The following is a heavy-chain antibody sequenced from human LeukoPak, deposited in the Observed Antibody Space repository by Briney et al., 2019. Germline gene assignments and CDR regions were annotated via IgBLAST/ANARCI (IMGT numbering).Heavy chain of an antibody. D-gene: IGHD3-10*01. CDR2: ISVYSGNT. J-gene: IGHJ4*02. CDR3: ARDADGVIDY. V-gene: IGHV1-18*01. Sequence: GASVKVSCKASGYTLTSYGISWVRQAPGQGLEWMGLISVYSGNTNYAQKLQGRVTLTTDTSTSTAYMELGSLRSDDTAVYYCARDADGVIDYWGQGTLVTVSS. CDR1: GYTLTSYG.